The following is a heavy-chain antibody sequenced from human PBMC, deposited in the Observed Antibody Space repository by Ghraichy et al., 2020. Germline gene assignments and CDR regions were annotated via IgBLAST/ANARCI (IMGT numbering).Heavy chain of an antibody. Sequence: GSLRLSCAASGFTFSSYAMNWVRQAPGKGLEWVSYISSGSNSIFYADSVKGRFTISRDNAKSSLYLQMNSLRDEDTAVYYCARENRPYDSSGYFFWGQGALVTVSS. D-gene: IGHD3-22*01. V-gene: IGHV3-48*02. CDR2: ISSGSNSI. CDR3: ARENRPYDSSGYFF. J-gene: IGHJ4*02. CDR1: GFTFSSYA.